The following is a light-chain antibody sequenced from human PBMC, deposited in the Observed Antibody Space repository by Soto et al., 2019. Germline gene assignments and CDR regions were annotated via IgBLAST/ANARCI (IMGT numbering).Light chain of an antibody. V-gene: IGLV1-40*01. CDR3: QTYDTGVSGSI. Sequence: QSVLTQPPSVSGAPGQRVALSCAGTSSNIGAGYDVHWYQHLPGTAPKLLIFGNINRPAGVPDRFSGSKSGTSASLAISGLQAADEGYYYCQTYDTGVSGSIFGGGTQVTVL. J-gene: IGLJ2*01. CDR1: SSNIGAGYD. CDR2: GNI.